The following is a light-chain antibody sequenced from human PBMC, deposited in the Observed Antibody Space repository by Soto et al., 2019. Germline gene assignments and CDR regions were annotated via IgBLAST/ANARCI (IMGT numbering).Light chain of an antibody. Sequence: DIQMTHSPSSLSASVGDRVTITCRASQSISSYLNWYQQKPGEAPNLLIHAAFNLQSGVPSRFSGSGSGKDFTLTISSLQPEDFATYYCQQSYSFPRTFGHVTKVEIX. CDR3: QQSYSFPRT. CDR1: QSISSY. V-gene: IGKV1-39*01. CDR2: AAF. J-gene: IGKJ1*01.